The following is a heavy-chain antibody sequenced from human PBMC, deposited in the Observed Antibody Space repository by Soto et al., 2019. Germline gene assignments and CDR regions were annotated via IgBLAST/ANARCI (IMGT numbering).Heavy chain of an antibody. D-gene: IGHD6-13*01. CDR1: GYTFTSYG. CDR3: ARDLVPIAAAGIFDY. J-gene: IGHJ4*02. V-gene: IGHV1-18*01. CDR2: ISAYNGNT. Sequence: GASVKVSCKASGYTFTSYGISWVRQAPGQGLEWMGWISAYNGNTNYAQKLQGRVTMTTDTSTSTAYMELRSLRSDDTAVYYCARDLVPIAAAGIFDYWGQGTLVTVSS.